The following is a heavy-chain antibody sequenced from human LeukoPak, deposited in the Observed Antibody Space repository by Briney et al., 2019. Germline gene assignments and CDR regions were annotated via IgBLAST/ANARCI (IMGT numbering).Heavy chain of an antibody. V-gene: IGHV4-59*01. D-gene: IGHD3-10*01. CDR3: ARYYYQAFDI. Sequence: VKPSETLSLTCTVSGGSISSYYWNWIRQPPGKGLEWIGYIYYSGGTNYNPSLKSRVTISLDTSKNQFSLKLSSVTAADTAVYYCARYYYQAFDIWGQGTMITVSS. CDR1: GGSISSYY. CDR2: IYYSGGT. J-gene: IGHJ3*02.